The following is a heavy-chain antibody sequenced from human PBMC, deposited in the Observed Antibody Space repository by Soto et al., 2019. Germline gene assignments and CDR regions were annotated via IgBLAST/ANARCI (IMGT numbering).Heavy chain of an antibody. CDR3: AKDLGHGGRGAFDI. D-gene: IGHD7-27*01. CDR2: ISYDGSNK. J-gene: IGHJ3*02. Sequence: QVQLVEPGGGGVQPGRSLRLSCAASGFTFSSYGMHWVRQAPGKGLEWVALISYDGSNKYYADSVKGRFTIARDNSKNTLYLQMNSLRTEDADVYYCAKDLGHGGRGAFDIWGQGTMVTVSS. V-gene: IGHV3-30*18. CDR1: GFTFSSYG.